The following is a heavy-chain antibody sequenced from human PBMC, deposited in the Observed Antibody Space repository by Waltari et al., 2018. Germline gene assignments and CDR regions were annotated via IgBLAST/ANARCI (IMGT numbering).Heavy chain of an antibody. D-gene: IGHD2-15*01. Sequence: QVQLEQSGAEVKKPGASMKVSCKVSGYALSELSMHWVRQAPGVGLEWMGGFNPEDGEIIYAQKFRGRVTMTEDTSTETVYMDLSSLRSEDTAVYYCATSNSGGRRGFDYWGQGTLVTVSS. CDR3: ATSNSGGRRGFDY. V-gene: IGHV1-24*01. CDR1: GYALSELS. CDR2: FNPEDGEI. J-gene: IGHJ4*02.